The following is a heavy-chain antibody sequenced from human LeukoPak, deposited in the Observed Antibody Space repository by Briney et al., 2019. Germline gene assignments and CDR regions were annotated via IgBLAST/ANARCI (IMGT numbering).Heavy chain of an antibody. CDR3: ARDSTVTMVRGVIRYYYYMDV. V-gene: IGHV1-46*01. CDR1: GYTFTGYY. Sequence: ASVKVSCKASGYTFTGYYMHWVRQAPGQGLEWMGWINPSGGSTSYAQKFQGRVTMTRDTSTSTVYMELSSLRSEDTAVYYCARDSTVTMVRGVIRYYYYMDVWGKGTTVTISS. J-gene: IGHJ6*03. D-gene: IGHD3-10*01. CDR2: INPSGGST.